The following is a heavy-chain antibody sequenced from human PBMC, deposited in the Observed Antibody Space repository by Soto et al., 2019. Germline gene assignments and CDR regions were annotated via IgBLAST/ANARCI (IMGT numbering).Heavy chain of an antibody. D-gene: IGHD5-12*01. Sequence: GGSLRLSCAASGFTFSSYGMHWVRQAPGKGLEWVAVISYDGSNKYYADSVKGRFTFSRDNSKNTLYLQMNSLRAEDTAVYYCAKLVADDAFDIWGQGTMVTVSS. CDR1: GFTFSSYG. J-gene: IGHJ3*02. V-gene: IGHV3-30*18. CDR3: AKLVADDAFDI. CDR2: ISYDGSNK.